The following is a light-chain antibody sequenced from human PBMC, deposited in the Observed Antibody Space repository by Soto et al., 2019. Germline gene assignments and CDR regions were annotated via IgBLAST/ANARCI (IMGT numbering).Light chain of an antibody. J-gene: IGKJ2*01. Sequence: DIQMTQSPSSLSTSVGDRVTITCRASQGISNYLAWYQRKPGNVPKLLIYAATTLESGVPSRFSGSGSGTDFSLNISSLPPEDVATYYCQRYDSAPYTFGQGTKLEIK. CDR1: QGISNY. CDR2: AAT. CDR3: QRYDSAPYT. V-gene: IGKV1-27*01.